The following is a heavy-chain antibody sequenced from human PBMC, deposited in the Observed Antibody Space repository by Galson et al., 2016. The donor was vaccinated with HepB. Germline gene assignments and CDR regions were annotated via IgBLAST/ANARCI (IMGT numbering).Heavy chain of an antibody. V-gene: IGHV3-33*01. J-gene: IGHJ4*02. Sequence: SCAASGFTFSNYGMHWVRQTPGKGLEWVALIWYDGSKKYYADSVKGRFTISRDNSKNTLYLQMDSLRAEDTAVYYCARDKMRWLQLVYFLDHWGQGTLVTVSS. CDR1: GFTFSNYG. CDR3: ARDKMRWLQLVYFLDH. CDR2: IWYDGSKK. D-gene: IGHD5-24*01.